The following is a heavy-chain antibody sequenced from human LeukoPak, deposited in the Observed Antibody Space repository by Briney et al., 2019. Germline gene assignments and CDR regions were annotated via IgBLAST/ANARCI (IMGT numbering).Heavy chain of an antibody. CDR2: INHSGST. Sequence: SETLSLTCAVYGGSFSGYYWSWIRQPPGKGLEWIGEINHSGSTNYNPSLKSRVTISVDTSKNQFSLKLSSVTAADTAVYYCARGAARSYGSSNWGQGTLVTVSS. V-gene: IGHV4-34*01. J-gene: IGHJ4*02. CDR1: GGSFSGYY. D-gene: IGHD5-18*01. CDR3: ARGAARSYGSSN.